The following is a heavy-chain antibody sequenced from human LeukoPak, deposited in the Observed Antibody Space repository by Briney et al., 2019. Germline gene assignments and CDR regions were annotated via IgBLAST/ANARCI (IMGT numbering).Heavy chain of an antibody. V-gene: IGHV3-30*02. J-gene: IGHJ4*02. Sequence: GGSLRLSCAASGFTFSSYGMHWVRQAPGKGLAWVTFIRYDGSFKYYADSVKGRFTISRDNSKNTLYLQMNSLRAEDTAMYYCAKDKYSPFDYWGQGTLVTVSS. CDR3: AKDKYSPFDY. CDR1: GFTFSSYG. CDR2: IRYDGSFK. D-gene: IGHD5-18*01.